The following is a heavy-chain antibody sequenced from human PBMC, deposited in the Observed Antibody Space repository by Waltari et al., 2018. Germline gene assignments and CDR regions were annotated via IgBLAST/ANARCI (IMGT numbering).Heavy chain of an antibody. J-gene: IGHJ3*02. CDR1: GGSISSGSYY. CDR2: IYTSGST. Sequence: QVQLQESGPGLVKPSQTLSLTCTVSGGSISSGSYYWSWIRQPAGKGLEWIGRIYTSGSTNYNPSLKSRVTISVDTSKNQCSLKLSSVTAADTAVYYCARDREGAGDAFDIWGQGTMVTVSS. V-gene: IGHV4-61*02. CDR3: ARDREGAGDAFDI. D-gene: IGHD1-26*01.